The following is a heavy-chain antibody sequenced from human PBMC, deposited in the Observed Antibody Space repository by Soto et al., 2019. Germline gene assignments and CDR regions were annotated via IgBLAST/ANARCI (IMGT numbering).Heavy chain of an antibody. CDR1: GYTFTSYA. V-gene: IGHV1-3*01. CDR3: ARDAIVATIPQYYFDY. CDR2: INAGNGNT. J-gene: IGHJ4*02. Sequence: ASVKVSCKASGYTFTSYAMHWVRQAPGQRLEWMGWINAGNGNTKYSQKFQGRVTITRDTSASTAYMELSSLRSEDTAVYYCARDAIVATIPQYYFDYWGQGTLVTVSS. D-gene: IGHD5-12*01.